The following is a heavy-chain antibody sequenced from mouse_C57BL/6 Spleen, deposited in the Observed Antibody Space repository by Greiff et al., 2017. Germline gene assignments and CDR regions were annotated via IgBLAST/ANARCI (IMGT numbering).Heavy chain of an antibody. CDR2: IYPGDGDT. CDR3: ARRGGGDGFDY. Sequence: QVQLQQSGAELVKPGASVKISCKASGYAFSSYWMNWVKQRPGKGLEWIGQIYPGDGDTNYNGKFKGKATLTADKSSSTAYMQLSSLPSEDSAVYFCARRGGGDGFDYWGQGTTLTVSS. CDR1: GYAFSSYW. J-gene: IGHJ2*01. V-gene: IGHV1-80*01.